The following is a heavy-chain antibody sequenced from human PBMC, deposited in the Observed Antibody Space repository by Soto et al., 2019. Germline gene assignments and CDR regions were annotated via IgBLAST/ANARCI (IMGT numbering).Heavy chain of an antibody. J-gene: IGHJ4*01. D-gene: IGHD2-8*01. V-gene: IGHV3-15*07. CDR3: TTAGFTSGRSEH. Sequence: EVQLVESGGGLVKPGGSLRLSCAASGFTFNNAWMNWVRQAPGKGLEWVGLIKTKTDGGTTDYAAPVKGRFTISRDDSKDTLYLQMNSLENEDTAVYYCTTAGFTSGRSEHWGQGTLVTVSS. CDR1: GFTFNNAW. CDR2: IKTKTDGGTT.